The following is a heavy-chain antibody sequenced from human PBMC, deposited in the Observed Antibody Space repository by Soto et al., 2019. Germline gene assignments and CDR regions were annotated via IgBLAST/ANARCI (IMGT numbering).Heavy chain of an antibody. CDR1: GFPFNNYW. CDR3: ATEASYYYDNSGLDS. Sequence: EVRLVESGGGLVHPGGSLRLSCAASGFPFNNYWMHWVRQAPGKGLVWVSRINSDGSSTTYADSVKGRFTISRDNGDNTLYLQMNSLRADDTAVYYCATEASYYYDNSGLDSWGQGTLVTVSS. CDR2: INSDGSST. J-gene: IGHJ4*02. V-gene: IGHV3-74*03. D-gene: IGHD3-22*01.